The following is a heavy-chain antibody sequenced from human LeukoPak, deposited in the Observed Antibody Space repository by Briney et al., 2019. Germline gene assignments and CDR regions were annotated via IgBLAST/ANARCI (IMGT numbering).Heavy chain of an antibody. J-gene: IGHJ6*02. V-gene: IGHV3-21*01. CDR1: GFTFSSYS. CDR3: AXXREXQWLTPLSSYYYYGMDV. D-gene: IGHD6-19*01. Sequence: GGSLRLSCAASGFTFSSYSMNWVRQAPGKGLEWVSSISSSSSYIYYADSVKGRFTISRDNAKNSLYLQMNSLRAEDTAVYYCAXXREXQWLTPLSSYYYYGMDVWGQGTTVTVSS. CDR2: ISSSSSYI.